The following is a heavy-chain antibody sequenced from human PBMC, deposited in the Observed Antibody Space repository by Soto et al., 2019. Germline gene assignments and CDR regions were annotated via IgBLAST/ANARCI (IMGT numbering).Heavy chain of an antibody. D-gene: IGHD6-19*01. V-gene: IGHV4-4*02. CDR3: ARQTNSSPARGPNWFDP. Sequence: QVQLRESGPGLVRPSGTLSLTCAVYGDSINTSHWWSWVRQTPGKGLEWIGETYHSGTTNYNPSLKSRFTISMDKSKNLFSQKLNSVTAADTALYFCARQTNSSPARGPNWFDPWGQGALVTVSS. CDR1: GDSINTSHW. CDR2: TYHSGTT. J-gene: IGHJ5*02.